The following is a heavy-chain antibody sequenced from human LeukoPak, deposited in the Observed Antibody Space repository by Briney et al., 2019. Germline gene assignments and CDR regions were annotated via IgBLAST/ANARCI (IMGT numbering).Heavy chain of an antibody. Sequence: PSETLSLTCTVSGGSISSYYWSWIRQPAGKGLKWIGRIYTSGSTNYNPSLKSRVTMSVDTSKNQFSLKLSSVTAADTAVYYCAREGEQQWLIRRGYYGMDVWGQGTTVTVSS. J-gene: IGHJ6*02. V-gene: IGHV4-4*07. CDR3: AREGEQQWLIRRGYYGMDV. D-gene: IGHD6-19*01. CDR2: IYTSGST. CDR1: GGSISSYY.